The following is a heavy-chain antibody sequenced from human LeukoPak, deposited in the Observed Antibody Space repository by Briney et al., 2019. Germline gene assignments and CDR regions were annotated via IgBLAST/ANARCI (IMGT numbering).Heavy chain of an antibody. V-gene: IGHV3-53*01. CDR1: GFTVSSNS. CDR3: AKGGSDSSGYYSLYYYYYMDV. J-gene: IGHJ6*03. CDR2: IYSDNT. D-gene: IGHD3-22*01. Sequence: GGSLRLSCTVSGFTVSSNSMSWVRQAPGKGLEWVSFIYSDNTHYSDSVKGRFTISRDNSKNTLYLQMSSLRAEDTAVYYCAKGGSDSSGYYSLYYYYYMDVWGKGTTVTISS.